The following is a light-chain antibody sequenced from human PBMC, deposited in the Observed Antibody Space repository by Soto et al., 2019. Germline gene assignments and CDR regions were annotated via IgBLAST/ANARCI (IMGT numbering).Light chain of an antibody. V-gene: IGKV3-11*01. CDR2: EGS. CDR1: QSVSSY. J-gene: IGKJ1*01. CDR3: QQRNNWPWT. Sequence: DIVLTQSPATLSLSPGQTSTLSCGAGQSVSSYLAWYQQKAGQAPRLLIYEGSNRTTGIPTRFSGSGSGTDFTLTISGLEPEDFAVYYCQQRNNWPWTFGQGTKVDIK.